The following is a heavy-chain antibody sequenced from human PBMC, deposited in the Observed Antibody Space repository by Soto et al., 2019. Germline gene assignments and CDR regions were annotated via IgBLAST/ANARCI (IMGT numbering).Heavy chain of an antibody. Sequence: SVKVSCKASGGTFSSYAISWVRQAPGQGLEWMGGIIPIFGTANYAQKFQGRVTITADESTSTAYMELSSLRSEDTAVYYCARGRGVTMIVVAHYYYYGMDVWGQGTTVTVSS. CDR2: IIPIFGTA. V-gene: IGHV1-69*13. CDR1: GGTFSSYA. D-gene: IGHD3-22*01. CDR3: ARGRGVTMIVVAHYYYYGMDV. J-gene: IGHJ6*02.